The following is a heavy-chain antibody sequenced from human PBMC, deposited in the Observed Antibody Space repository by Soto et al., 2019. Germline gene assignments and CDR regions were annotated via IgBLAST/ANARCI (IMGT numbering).Heavy chain of an antibody. J-gene: IGHJ4*02. Sequence: PSEALSLTSTVSDGSISSGDYYWSWIRQPPGKGLEWIGYIYYSGSTYYNPSLKSRVTISVDTSKNQFSLKLSSVTAADTALYCCGNDHHRIGYWGQGTLVTVS. D-gene: IGHD2-21*01. CDR2: IYYSGST. CDR1: DGSISSGDYY. V-gene: IGHV4-30-4*01. CDR3: GNDHHRIGY.